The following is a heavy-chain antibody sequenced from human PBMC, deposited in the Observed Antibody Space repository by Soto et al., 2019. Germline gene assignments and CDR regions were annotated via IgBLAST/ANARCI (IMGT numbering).Heavy chain of an antibody. Sequence: GASVKVSWKASGYTFTSYYMHWVRQAPGQGLEWMGIINPSGGSTSYAQKFQGRVTMTRDTFTSTVYMELSSLRSEDTAVYYCARALGIAAAGPLDAFDIWGQGTMVTVSS. V-gene: IGHV1-46*03. CDR1: GYTFTSYY. J-gene: IGHJ3*02. D-gene: IGHD6-13*01. CDR2: INPSGGST. CDR3: ARALGIAAAGPLDAFDI.